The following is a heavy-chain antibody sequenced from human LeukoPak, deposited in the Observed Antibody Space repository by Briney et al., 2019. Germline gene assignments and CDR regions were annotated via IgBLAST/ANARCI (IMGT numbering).Heavy chain of an antibody. CDR1: GYTFTSYG. V-gene: IGHV1-18*01. D-gene: IGHD5-18*01. CDR3: ARDLRDTAMVTDY. J-gene: IGHJ4*02. CDR2: ISAYNGNT. Sequence: ASVKVSCKASGYTFTSYGISWVRQAPGQGLEWMGWISAYNGNTNYAQKLQGRVTMTTDTSTSTAHMELRSLRSDDTAVYYCARDLRDTAMVTDYWGQGTLVTVSS.